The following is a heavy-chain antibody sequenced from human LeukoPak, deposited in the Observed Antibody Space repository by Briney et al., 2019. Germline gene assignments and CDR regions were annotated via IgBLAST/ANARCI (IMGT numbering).Heavy chain of an antibody. CDR1: GFGFSDHY. CDR3: ARGPVWGSSPYYHYGMDV. D-gene: IGHD3-16*01. V-gene: IGHV3-72*01. J-gene: IGHJ6*02. Sequence: GGSLRLSCAASGFGFSDHYMDWVRQAPGEGLEWVGRTRDKGNSYTTEYAASVKGRFTVSRDDSKNSVDLQMNSLRIEATAVYYCARGPVWGSSPYYHYGMDVWGQGTTVTVSS. CDR2: TRDKGNSYTT.